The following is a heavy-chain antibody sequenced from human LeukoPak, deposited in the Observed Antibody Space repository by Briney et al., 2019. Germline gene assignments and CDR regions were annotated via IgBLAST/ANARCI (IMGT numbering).Heavy chain of an antibody. Sequence: ASVKVSCKASGGTFSSYAISWVRQAPGQGLEWMGGIIPIFGTANYAQKFQGRVTITTDESTSTAYMELSSLRSEDTAVYYCARELRYCSSTSCRDAFDIWGQGTTVTVSS. J-gene: IGHJ3*02. CDR2: IIPIFGTA. D-gene: IGHD2-2*01. CDR3: ARELRYCSSTSCRDAFDI. V-gene: IGHV1-69*05. CDR1: GGTFSSYA.